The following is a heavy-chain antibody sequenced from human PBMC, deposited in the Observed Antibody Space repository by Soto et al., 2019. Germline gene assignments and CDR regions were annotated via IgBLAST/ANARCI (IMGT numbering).Heavy chain of an antibody. V-gene: IGHV1-69*02. Sequence: QVQLVHSGAEVKKPGSSVKVSCKASGGTFSSYTISWVRQAPGQGLEWMGRIIPILGIANYAQKFQGRVTITADKATSTAYMERSSLRSEDTAVYYCAGAYWSGGSCYPSHGIGYWGQGTLVTVSS. D-gene: IGHD2-15*01. J-gene: IGHJ4*02. CDR2: IIPILGIA. CDR1: GGTFSSYT. CDR3: AGAYWSGGSCYPSHGIGY.